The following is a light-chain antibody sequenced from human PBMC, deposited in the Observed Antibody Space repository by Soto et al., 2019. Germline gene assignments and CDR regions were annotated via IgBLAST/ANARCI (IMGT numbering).Light chain of an antibody. CDR2: DVS. V-gene: IGLV2-14*01. J-gene: IGLJ2*01. CDR3: SSYTSSSSLV. CDR1: SSDVGGYNY. Sequence: QSALTQPASVSGSPGQSITISCTGTSSDVGGYNYVSWYQQHPGKAPKLMIYDVSNRPSGVSNRFSGSKSGNTASLTISGLQAEDDADYCCSSYTSSSSLVYGGGTKVT.